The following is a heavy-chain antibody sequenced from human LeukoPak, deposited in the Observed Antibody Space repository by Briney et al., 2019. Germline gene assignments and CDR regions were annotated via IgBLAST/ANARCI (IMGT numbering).Heavy chain of an antibody. V-gene: IGHV3-11*05. CDR3: ARVPRSRYSSSWEKVDYYFDY. J-gene: IGHJ4*02. CDR1: GFTFSDYY. CDR2: ISSSSSYT. Sequence: KPGGSLRLSCAASGFTFSDYYMSWIRQAPGKGLEWVSYISSSSSYTNYADSVKGRFTISRDNAKNSLYLQMNSLRAEDTAVYYCARVPRSRYSSSWEKVDYYFDYWGQGTLVTVSS. D-gene: IGHD6-13*01.